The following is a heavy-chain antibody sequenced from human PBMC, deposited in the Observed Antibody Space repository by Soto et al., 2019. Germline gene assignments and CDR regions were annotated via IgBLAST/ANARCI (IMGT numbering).Heavy chain of an antibody. D-gene: IGHD5-12*01. J-gene: IGHJ4*02. CDR2: ISGIGHST. CDR3: AKRIMATIGHFDS. V-gene: IGHV3-23*01. Sequence: GGSLRLSCAASGFTFSSYAMSWVRQAPGKGLEWVSAISGIGHSTYYADSVKGRFTISRDNSKNTLYLQMNSLRAEDTAVYYCAKRIMATIGHFDSWGQGTLVTVSS. CDR1: GFTFSSYA.